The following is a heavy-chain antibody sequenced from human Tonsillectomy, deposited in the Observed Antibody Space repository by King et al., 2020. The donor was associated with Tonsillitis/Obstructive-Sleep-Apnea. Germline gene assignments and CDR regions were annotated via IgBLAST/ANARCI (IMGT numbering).Heavy chain of an antibody. V-gene: IGHV1-2*06. CDR3: ARGEFYDILPDYSGYDY. J-gene: IGHJ4*02. CDR2: INPNSGGT. D-gene: IGHD3-9*01. Sequence: QLVQSGAEVKKPGASVKVSCKTSGYTFTDYYMHWVRQAPGQGLEWMGRINPNSGGTNYAQKFQGRVTMTRDTSISTAYMDLSRLRSDDTAVYYCARGEFYDILPDYSGYDYWGQGTLVTVSS. CDR1: GYTFTDYY.